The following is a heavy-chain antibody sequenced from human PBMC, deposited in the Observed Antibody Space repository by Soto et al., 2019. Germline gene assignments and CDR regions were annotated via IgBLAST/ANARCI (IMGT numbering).Heavy chain of an antibody. V-gene: IGHV3-23*01. Sequence: GSLRLSCAASGFTFSRYAMSWVRQAPGKGLEWVSSISTSDHTTYYADSVKGRFTISTDNSKNTLYVQMNGLRVEDTAVYYCARSVLGLLVYFDYWGQGTLVTVSS. CDR2: ISTSDHTT. CDR1: GFTFSRYA. D-gene: IGHD3-16*01. CDR3: ARSVLGLLVYFDY. J-gene: IGHJ4*02.